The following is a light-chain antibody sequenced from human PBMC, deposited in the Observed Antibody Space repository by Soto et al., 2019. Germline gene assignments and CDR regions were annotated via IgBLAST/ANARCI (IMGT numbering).Light chain of an antibody. Sequence: QSALTQPRSVSGSPGQSVTISCTGTSSDVGGYNYVSWYQQHPGKAPKLMIYDVSKRPSGVPDRFSGSKSGNTASLTISGLQAEDETDYFCSLYSSNGSLIFGPGTKVTVL. CDR2: DVS. CDR3: SLYSSNGSLI. J-gene: IGLJ1*01. CDR1: SSDVGGYNY. V-gene: IGLV2-11*01.